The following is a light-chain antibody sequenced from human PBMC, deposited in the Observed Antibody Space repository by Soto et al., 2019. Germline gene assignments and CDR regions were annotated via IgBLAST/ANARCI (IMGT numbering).Light chain of an antibody. CDR2: WAS. CDR3: QQYYSTPPT. V-gene: IGKV4-1*01. Sequence: DIVMTQSPDSLAVSLGERATINCKSSQSVLYSSNNNKYLAWYQQKPGQPPKLLIYWASTRESGVPDRFSGSGSGTDFTLTISTLQAEDVAVYYCQQYYSTPPTFGQGTKVDIK. J-gene: IGKJ1*01. CDR1: QSVLYSSNNNKY.